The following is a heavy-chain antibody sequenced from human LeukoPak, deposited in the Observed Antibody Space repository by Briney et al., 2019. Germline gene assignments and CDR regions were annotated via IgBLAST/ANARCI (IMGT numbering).Heavy chain of an antibody. V-gene: IGHV3-23*01. CDR1: GFTFTSYA. CDR2: ISGSGDTT. CDR3: ARDGTPMYTTGWVYMDV. Sequence: GGSLRLSCAASGFTFTSYAMSWVRQAPGKELEWVSVISGSGDTTKYADSVEGRFTISRDNGKNSLYLQMNSLRGDDTAVYYCARDGTPMYTTGWVYMDVWGKGTTVTISS. D-gene: IGHD6-19*01. J-gene: IGHJ6*04.